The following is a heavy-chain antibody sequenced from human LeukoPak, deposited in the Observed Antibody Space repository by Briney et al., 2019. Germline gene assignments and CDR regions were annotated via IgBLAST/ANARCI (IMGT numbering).Heavy chain of an antibody. V-gene: IGHV3-9*01. Sequence: GRSLRLSCAASGFTFDDYAMHWVRQAPGKGLEWVSGISWNSGSIGYADSVKGRFTISRDNAKNSLYLQMNSLRVEDTALYYCAKGGGVYLYYYGMDVWGQGTTVTVSS. J-gene: IGHJ6*02. CDR2: ISWNSGSI. CDR1: GFTFDDYA. D-gene: IGHD2-8*02. CDR3: AKGGGVYLYYYGMDV.